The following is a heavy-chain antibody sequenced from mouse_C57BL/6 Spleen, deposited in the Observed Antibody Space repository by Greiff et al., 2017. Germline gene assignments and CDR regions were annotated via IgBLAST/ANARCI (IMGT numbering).Heavy chain of an antibody. Sequence: DVHLVESGEGLVKPGGSLKLSCAASGFTFSSYAMSWVRQTPEKRLEWVAYISSGGDYIYYADTVKGRFTISRDNARNTLYLQMSSLKSEDTAMYYCTREAYYGSSYAYFDYWGQGTTLTVSS. CDR3: TREAYYGSSYAYFDY. V-gene: IGHV5-9-1*02. CDR2: ISSGGDYI. D-gene: IGHD1-1*01. J-gene: IGHJ2*01. CDR1: GFTFSSYA.